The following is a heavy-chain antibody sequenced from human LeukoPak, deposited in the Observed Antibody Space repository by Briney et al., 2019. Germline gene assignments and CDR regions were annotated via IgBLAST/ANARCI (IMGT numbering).Heavy chain of an antibody. V-gene: IGHV4-4*07. CDR2: IYTSGST. Sequence: SETLSLTCTVSGGSISSYYWSWIRQPAGKGLEWIGRIYTSGSTNYNPSLKSRVTMPVDTSKNQFSLKLSSVTAADTAVYYCARDSVVPAADDAFDIWGQGTMVTVSS. D-gene: IGHD2-2*01. J-gene: IGHJ3*02. CDR3: ARDSVVPAADDAFDI. CDR1: GGSISSYY.